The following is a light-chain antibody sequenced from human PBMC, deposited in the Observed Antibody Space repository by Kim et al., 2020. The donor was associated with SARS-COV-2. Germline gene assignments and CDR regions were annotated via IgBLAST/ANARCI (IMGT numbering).Light chain of an antibody. CDR2: GAS. J-gene: IGKJ1*01. CDR3: LQLNVYPRT. V-gene: IGKV1-9*01. CDR1: QGINNH. Sequence: AFVGDRVTITCRASQGINNHLALYQQKPGKAPKVLIYGASTLGSGVPSRFGGSGSGTEFTLSISSLQPEDFATYYCLQLNVYPRTFGQGTKVDIK.